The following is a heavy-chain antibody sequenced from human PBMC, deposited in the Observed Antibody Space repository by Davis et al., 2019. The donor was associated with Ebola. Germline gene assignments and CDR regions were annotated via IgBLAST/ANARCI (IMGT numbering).Heavy chain of an antibody. Sequence: GSLRLSCTVSGGSISSYYWSWIRQPPGKGLEWIGYIYYSGSTNYNPSLKSRVTISVDTSKNQFSLKLSSVTAADTAVYYCAREKYGGNDLYYYYYAMDVWGQGTTVTVSS. CDR1: GGSISSYY. CDR2: IYYSGST. J-gene: IGHJ6*02. CDR3: AREKYGGNDLYYYYYAMDV. V-gene: IGHV4-59*01. D-gene: IGHD4-23*01.